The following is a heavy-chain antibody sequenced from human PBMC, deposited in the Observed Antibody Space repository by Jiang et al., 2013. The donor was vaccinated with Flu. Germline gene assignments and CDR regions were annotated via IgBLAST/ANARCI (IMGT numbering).Heavy chain of an antibody. V-gene: IGHV4-59*01. Sequence: LLKPSETLSLTCTVSGGSISSYYWSWIRQPPGKGLEWIGYIYYSGSTNYNPSLKSRVTISVDTSKNQFSLKLSSVTAADTAVYYCARGYYDFWSGYAWGAFDIWGQGTMVTVSS. CDR1: GGSISSYY. D-gene: IGHD3-3*01. J-gene: IGHJ3*02. CDR2: IYYSGST. CDR3: ARGYYDFWSGYAWGAFDI.